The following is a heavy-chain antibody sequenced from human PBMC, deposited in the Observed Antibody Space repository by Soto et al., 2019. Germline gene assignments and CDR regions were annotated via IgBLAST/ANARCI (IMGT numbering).Heavy chain of an antibody. CDR2: ISYDGSNK. CDR3: AKGRLQWLDYFDY. J-gene: IGHJ4*02. V-gene: IGHV3-30*18. Sequence: GGSLRLSCAASGFTFSSYGMHWVRQAPGKGLEWVAVISYDGSNKYYADSVKGRFTISRDNSKNTLYLQMNSLRAEDTAVYYCAKGRLQWLDYFDYWGQGTLVTVSS. CDR1: GFTFSSYG. D-gene: IGHD6-19*01.